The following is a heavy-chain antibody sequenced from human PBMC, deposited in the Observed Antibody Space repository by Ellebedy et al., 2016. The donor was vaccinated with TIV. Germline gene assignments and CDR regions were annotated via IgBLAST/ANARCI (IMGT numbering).Heavy chain of an antibody. J-gene: IGHJ4*02. V-gene: IGHV4-59*01. D-gene: IGHD5-12*01. CDR2: FYYSGST. CDR3: ARSYNAYDPWGY. Sequence: MPSETLSLTCTVSGGSISDYYWSWIRQPPGKGLEWIGYFYYSGSTKYNPSLKSRVTISEETSKNQVSLKLSSVTAADTAVYYCARSYNAYDPWGYWGQGILVTVSS. CDR1: GGSISDYY.